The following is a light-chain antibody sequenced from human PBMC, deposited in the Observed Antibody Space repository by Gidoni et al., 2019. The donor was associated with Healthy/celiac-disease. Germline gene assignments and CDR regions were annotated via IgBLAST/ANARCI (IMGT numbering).Light chain of an antibody. Sequence: DIQMTQSPSSLSASVGDRVTITCRASQSISSWLAWYQQKPGRAPKLLIYKASSLEGGVSSRFSGSGSGPEFTLTISSLQPDDFATYYCHQYSDYPLTFXXXTKVEIK. V-gene: IGKV1-5*03. CDR3: HQYSDYPLT. CDR1: QSISSW. J-gene: IGKJ1*01. CDR2: KAS.